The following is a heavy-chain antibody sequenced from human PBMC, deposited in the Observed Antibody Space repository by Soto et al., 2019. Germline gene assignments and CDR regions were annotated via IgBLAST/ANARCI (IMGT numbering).Heavy chain of an antibody. CDR3: ARDRGGTGMFFGMDV. CDR1: GFTFSNYA. V-gene: IGHV3-23*01. D-gene: IGHD3-10*01. Sequence: GGSLRLSCAASGFTFSNYAMSWVRQAPGKGLEWVSGLSDGGGSTFYADSVKGRFTISRDNSKNLLFLQMDSLRADDTAVYFCARDRGGTGMFFGMDVWGQGTTVTVSS. CDR2: LSDGGGST. J-gene: IGHJ6*02.